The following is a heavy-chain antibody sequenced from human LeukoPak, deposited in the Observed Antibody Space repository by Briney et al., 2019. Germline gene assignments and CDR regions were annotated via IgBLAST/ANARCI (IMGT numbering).Heavy chain of an antibody. V-gene: IGHV4-34*01. CDR2: INHSGST. J-gene: IGHJ6*03. Sequence: PSETLSLTCAVYGGSFSGYYWSWIRPPPGKGLEWIREINHSGSTNYNPSLKSRVTISVDTSKNQFSLKLSSVTAADTAVYYCARGRPRGYSYGSTGYYYYMDVWGKGTTVTVSS. CDR1: GGSFSGYY. CDR3: ARGRPRGYSYGSTGYYYYMDV. D-gene: IGHD5-18*01.